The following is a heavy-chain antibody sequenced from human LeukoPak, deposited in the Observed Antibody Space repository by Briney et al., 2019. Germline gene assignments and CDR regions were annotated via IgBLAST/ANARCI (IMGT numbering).Heavy chain of an antibody. CDR3: ARVIGSYGDSAY. D-gene: IGHD4-17*01. CDR2: ITSSSDST. J-gene: IGHJ4*02. CDR1: GFSFSKFS. Sequence: GSLRLSCAASGFSFSKFSMNWVRQAPGKGLEWISYITSSSDSTYYADSVKGRFTISRDNAKNSLYLQMDSLRAEDTAVYYCARVIGSYGDSAYWGQGTLVTVSS. V-gene: IGHV3-48*04.